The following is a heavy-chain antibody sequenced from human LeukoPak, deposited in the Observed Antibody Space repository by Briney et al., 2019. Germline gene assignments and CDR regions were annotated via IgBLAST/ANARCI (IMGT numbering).Heavy chain of an antibody. CDR3: AKSRGLRWGVRAFDI. D-gene: IGHD4-23*01. CDR1: GGSLSDYF. J-gene: IGHJ3*02. CDR2: LNHSGST. Sequence: SETLSLTCAVYGGSLSDYFWRCIRQPPGKGLEWIGELNHSGSTNRLTISIDTSKNQFSLKLSSVTAADTAVYYCAKSRGLRWGVRAFDIWGQGTMVTVSS. V-gene: IGHV4-34*01.